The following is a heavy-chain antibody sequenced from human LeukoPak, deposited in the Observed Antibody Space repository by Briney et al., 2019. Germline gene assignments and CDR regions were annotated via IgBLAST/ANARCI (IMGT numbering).Heavy chain of an antibody. D-gene: IGHD3-9*01. CDR3: ARPPYYGILTGYYRDY. V-gene: IGHV5-51*01. CDR1: GYSFTSYW. CDR2: IYPGDSDT. Sequence: GESLKISCKGSGYSFTSYWIGWVRQMPGKGLEWMGIIYPGDSDTRYSPSFQGQVTISADKSISTAYLQWSSLKASDTAMYYCARPPYYGILTGYYRDYWGQGTLVTVSS. J-gene: IGHJ4*02.